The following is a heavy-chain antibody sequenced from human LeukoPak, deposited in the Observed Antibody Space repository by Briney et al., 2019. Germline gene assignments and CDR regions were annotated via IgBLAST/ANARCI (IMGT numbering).Heavy chain of an antibody. CDR1: GYSISSGYY. D-gene: IGHD2-2*01. V-gene: IGHV4-38-2*02. CDR3: ARAIYCGSTSCYAPPQITIFGVDQNYYYMDV. CDR2: FFHSGNT. Sequence: PSETLSLTCTVSGYSISSGYYWGWIRKPPGKGLEWMGSFFHSGNTYFNPSLKSRVTISVDKSKNQFSLKLSSVTAADTAVYYCARAIYCGSTSCYAPPQITIFGVDQNYYYMDVWGKGTTVTVSS. J-gene: IGHJ6*03.